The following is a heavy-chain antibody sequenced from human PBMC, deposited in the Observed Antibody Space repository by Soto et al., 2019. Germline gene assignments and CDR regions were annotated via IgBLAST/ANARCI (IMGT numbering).Heavy chain of an antibody. Sequence: QVHLQQWGAGLLKPSETLSLTCAVYGGSFSPHYWSWIRQPPGKGLEWIGEINNVGSANYNMSLKSRVTISMDVPKNQVSLRVTSVTAADTAVYYCGRVGCPNGHCSSLDYWGQGTLVTVSS. D-gene: IGHD2-21*02. CDR2: INNVGSA. V-gene: IGHV4-34*01. J-gene: IGHJ4*02. CDR3: GRVGCPNGHCSSLDY. CDR1: GGSFSPHY.